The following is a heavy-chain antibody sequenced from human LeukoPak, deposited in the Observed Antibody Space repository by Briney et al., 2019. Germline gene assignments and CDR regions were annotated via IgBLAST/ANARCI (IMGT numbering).Heavy chain of an antibody. J-gene: IGHJ4*02. CDR2: IYYSGST. V-gene: IGHV4-39*07. D-gene: IGHD3-9*01. CDR3: AREPRYYDILTGYYRAHFDY. Sequence: SETLSLTCTVSGGSISSSSYYWGWIRQPPGKGLEWIGSIYYSGSTYYNPSLKSRVTISVDTSKNQFSLKLSSVTAAETAVYYCAREPRYYDILTGYYRAHFDYWGQGTLVTVSS. CDR1: GGSISSSSYY.